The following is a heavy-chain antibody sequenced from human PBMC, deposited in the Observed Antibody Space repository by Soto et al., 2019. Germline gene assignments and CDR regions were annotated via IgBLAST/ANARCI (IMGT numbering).Heavy chain of an antibody. CDR2: ISDSGGRT. J-gene: IGHJ4*02. CDR1: GFTFSTYA. V-gene: IGHV3-23*01. CDR3: AKELVNSGWTYFDY. D-gene: IGHD6-19*01. Sequence: EVQLLESGGGLVEPGGSLRLSCAASGFTFSTYAMSWVRQAPGKGLEWVSAISDSGGRTYYVDSVKGRFTISRDNSKNTLYLQMNSLRAEDTAVYFCAKELVNSGWTYFDYWGQGTLVTVSS.